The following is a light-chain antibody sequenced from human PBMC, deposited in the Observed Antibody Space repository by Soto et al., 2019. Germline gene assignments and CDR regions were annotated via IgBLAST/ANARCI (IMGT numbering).Light chain of an antibody. CDR3: QHYYIYSGA. CDR2: RAS. J-gene: IGKJ5*01. V-gene: IGKV3-15*01. CDR1: QTIRSS. Sequence: EIGMTQSPSTLSASVGERATLSCRAGQTIRSSLAWYQQKPGQAPRLLFYRASTGTTGLPARFSGSGSGTEFTLTINSLQPEDFAVYYCQHYYIYSGAFGQGTQLDIK.